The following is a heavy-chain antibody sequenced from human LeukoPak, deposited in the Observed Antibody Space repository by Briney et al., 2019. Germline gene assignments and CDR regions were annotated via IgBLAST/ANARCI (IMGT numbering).Heavy chain of an antibody. CDR2: IYYSGSS. CDR3: ARHHSGYSSSWPTEYFQH. Sequence: PSETLSLTCTVSGGSISSSSYFWGWIRQPPGKGLEWIGSIYYSGSSYYNPSLKSRLTISVDTSKNQFSLKLSSVTAADTAVYYCARHHSGYSSSWPTEYFQHWGQGTLVTVSS. J-gene: IGHJ1*01. V-gene: IGHV4-39*01. CDR1: GGSISSSSYF. D-gene: IGHD6-13*01.